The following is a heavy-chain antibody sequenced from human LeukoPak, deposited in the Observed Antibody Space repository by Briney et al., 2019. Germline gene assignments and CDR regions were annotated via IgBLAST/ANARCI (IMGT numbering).Heavy chain of an antibody. J-gene: IGHJ4*02. CDR3: AKRSPLYSDTPGNYFDY. CDR1: GFTSSTSA. D-gene: IGHD6-13*01. CDR2: ISGSGDST. Sequence: GGSLRLSCAASGFTSSTSAMSWVRQAPGTGLEWVSAISGSGDSTYYADSVKGRFTISRDNSKNTLSLQMNNLRAEDTAIYYCAKRSPLYSDTPGNYFDYWGQGTLVTVSS. V-gene: IGHV3-23*01.